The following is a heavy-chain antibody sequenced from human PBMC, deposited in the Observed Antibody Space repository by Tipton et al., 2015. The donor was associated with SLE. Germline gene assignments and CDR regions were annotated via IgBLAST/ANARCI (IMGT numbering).Heavy chain of an antibody. CDR1: GYTFTGYY. CDR2: INPNSGGT. V-gene: IGHV1-2*06. Sequence: QSGAEVKKPGASVKVSCKASGYTFTGYYIHWVRQAPGQGLEWMGRINPNSGGTNYAQKFQGRVTMTRDTSISSAYMELSGLRSDDTAVYYCARGQDGYNLYYFDYWGQGTPATVSS. D-gene: IGHD5-24*01. J-gene: IGHJ4*02. CDR3: ARGQDGYNLYYFDY.